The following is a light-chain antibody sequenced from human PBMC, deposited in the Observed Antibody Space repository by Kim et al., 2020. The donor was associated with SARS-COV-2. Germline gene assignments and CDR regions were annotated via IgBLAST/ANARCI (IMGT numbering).Light chain of an antibody. CDR2: DAS. J-gene: IGKJ5*01. CDR3: QQRSDWPIT. CDR1: QSVSSN. V-gene: IGKV3-11*01. Sequence: EIVLTQSPATLSLSPGERATLSCRASQSVSSNLAWYQQKPGQAPRLLIYDASNRAPGIPARFSGSGSGTDFSLTISSLEFEDSAVYYWQQRSDWPITFGQGTRLEIK.